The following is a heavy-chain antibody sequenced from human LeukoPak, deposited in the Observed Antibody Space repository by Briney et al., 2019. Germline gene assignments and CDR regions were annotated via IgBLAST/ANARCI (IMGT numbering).Heavy chain of an antibody. D-gene: IGHD3-3*01. CDR2: LSAYNGNT. Sequence: GAAVKVSCKASGYTFTSYGISWVRQAPGQGLEWMGWLSAYNGNTNYAQKLQGRVTMTTDTSTSTAYMELRSLRSDDTAVYYCARVRHLRFLEWGLFDPWGQGTLVTVSS. J-gene: IGHJ5*02. V-gene: IGHV1-18*01. CDR3: ARVRHLRFLEWGLFDP. CDR1: GYTFTSYG.